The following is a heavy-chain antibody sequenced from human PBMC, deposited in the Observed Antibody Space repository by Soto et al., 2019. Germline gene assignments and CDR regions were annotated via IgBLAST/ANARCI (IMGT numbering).Heavy chain of an antibody. CDR3: AKSLNINWKNWFDP. CDR1: GFTFSSNA. Sequence: EVQLLESGGGLVQPGGSLRLSCAASGFTFSSNAMNWVRQAPGKGLEWVSVISDTGGRIYYADSVKGRFTISRDNSKNTLYLEMNSLGVEDTAVYYCAKSLNINWKNWFDPWGQGTLVTVSS. V-gene: IGHV3-23*01. CDR2: ISDTGGRI. J-gene: IGHJ5*02. D-gene: IGHD1-1*01.